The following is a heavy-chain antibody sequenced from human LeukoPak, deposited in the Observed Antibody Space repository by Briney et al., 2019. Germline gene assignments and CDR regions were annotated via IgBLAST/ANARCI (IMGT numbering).Heavy chain of an antibody. CDR3: ARDSGRHYDFWSGYYILDY. CDR1: GGSISTYY. Sequence: SETLSLTCTVSGGSISTYYWSWIRKPPGKGLEWIGHIYNSGSTNYSPSLKSRVTISVDTSKNQFSLKLSSVTAADTAVYYCARDSGRHYDFWSGYYILDYWGQGTLVTVSS. D-gene: IGHD3-3*01. V-gene: IGHV4-59*01. J-gene: IGHJ4*02. CDR2: IYNSGST.